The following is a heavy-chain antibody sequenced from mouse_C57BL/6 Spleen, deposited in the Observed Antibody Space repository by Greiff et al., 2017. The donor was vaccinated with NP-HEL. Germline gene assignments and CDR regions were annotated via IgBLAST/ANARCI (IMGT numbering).Heavy chain of an antibody. Sequence: VQLQQSGPELVKPGASVKISCKASGYSFTGYYMNWVKQSPEKSLEWIGEINPSTGGTTYNQKFKAKATLTVDKSSSTAYMQLKSLTSEDSAVYYCAGGNYDLDYWGQGTTLTVSS. CDR3: AGGNYDLDY. CDR1: GYSFTGYY. D-gene: IGHD2-1*01. J-gene: IGHJ2*01. CDR2: INPSTGGT. V-gene: IGHV1-42*01.